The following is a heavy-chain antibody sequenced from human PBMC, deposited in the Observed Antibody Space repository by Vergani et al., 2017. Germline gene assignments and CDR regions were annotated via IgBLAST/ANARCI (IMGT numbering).Heavy chain of an antibody. CDR1: GFHFSPAW. V-gene: IGHV3-15*02. Sequence: EVRVVESGGTLVKPGGSLRLSCAASGFHFSPAWMNWVRQVPGKGLEWVGRFEALADGGRITYGAPVKGRFSLPRDDSENRLYLHMNSLKVEDTGIYYCTADLYLSSGYCCDYWGPGTLVTVSS. J-gene: IGHJ4*02. D-gene: IGHD3-22*01. CDR2: FEALADGGRI. CDR3: TADLYLSSGYCCDY.